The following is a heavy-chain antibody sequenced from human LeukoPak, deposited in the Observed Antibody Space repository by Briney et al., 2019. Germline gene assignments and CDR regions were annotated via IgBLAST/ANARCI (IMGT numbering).Heavy chain of an antibody. CDR2: ISAYNGNT. Sequence: ASVKVSCKASGYTFTSYGISWVRQAPGQGLEWMGWISAYNGNTNYAQKLQGRVTMTTDTSTSTAYMELRSLRSDDTAVYYCAREKLIAVAGLYYYGMDVWGQGTTVTVS. CDR1: GYTFTSYG. J-gene: IGHJ6*02. D-gene: IGHD6-19*01. V-gene: IGHV1-18*01. CDR3: AREKLIAVAGLYYYGMDV.